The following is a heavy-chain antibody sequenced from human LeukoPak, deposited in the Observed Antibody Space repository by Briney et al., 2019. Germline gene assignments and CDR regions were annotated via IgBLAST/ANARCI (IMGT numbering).Heavy chain of an antibody. J-gene: IGHJ3*02. CDR2: INPNSGGT. CDR1: GYTFTGYY. V-gene: IGHV1-2*02. CDR3: ARGDIVVVPAAMGAFDI. Sequence: GASVKVSCKASGYTFTGYYMHGVRQAPGQGLEWMGWINPNSGGTNYAQKFQGRVTMTRDTSISTAYMELSRLRSDDTAVYYCARGDIVVVPAAMGAFDIWGQGTLVTVSS. D-gene: IGHD2-2*01.